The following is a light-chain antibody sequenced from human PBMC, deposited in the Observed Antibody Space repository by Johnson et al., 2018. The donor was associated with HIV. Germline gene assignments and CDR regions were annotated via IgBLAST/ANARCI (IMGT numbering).Light chain of an antibody. J-gene: IGLJ1*01. CDR3: ETWDTSLSAGV. V-gene: IGLV1-51*02. CDR1: SSNIGNNY. Sequence: QSILTQPPSVSAAPGQKVTISCSGSSSNIGNNYVSWYQQLPGTAPKLLIHENKKRPSGIPDRFSGSKSGTSATLDITGLQTGDEADYYCETWDTSLSAGVFGTGTKVTVL. CDR2: ENK.